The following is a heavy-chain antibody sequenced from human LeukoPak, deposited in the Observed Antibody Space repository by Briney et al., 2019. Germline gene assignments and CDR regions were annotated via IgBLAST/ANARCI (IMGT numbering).Heavy chain of an antibody. D-gene: IGHD3-3*01. CDR3: ARLRFLEWLFPWFDP. J-gene: IGHJ5*02. CDR2: ISYSGST. CDR1: GGSISSYY. Sequence: PSETLSLTCTVSGGSISSYYWNWIRQPPGRGLEWIGYISYSGSTKYNPSLKSRVTISVDTSKNQFSLKLNSMTAADTSVYYCARLRFLEWLFPWFDPWGQGTLVTVSS. V-gene: IGHV4-59*08.